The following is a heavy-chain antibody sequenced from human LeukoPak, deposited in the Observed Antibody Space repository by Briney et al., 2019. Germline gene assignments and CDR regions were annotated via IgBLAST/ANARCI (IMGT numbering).Heavy chain of an antibody. CDR2: INQDGSKK. D-gene: IGHD1-26*01. CDR3: ARDASGSFYDS. J-gene: IGHJ5*01. V-gene: IGHV3-7*01. Sequence: PGGSLRLSCAASGFTVSSNYMSWVRQAPGKGLEWVANINQDGSKKYYVDSVKGRFTISRDNAKNSLYLQMDSLRAEDTAIYYCARDASGSFYDSWGQGTLVTVSS. CDR1: GFTVSSNY.